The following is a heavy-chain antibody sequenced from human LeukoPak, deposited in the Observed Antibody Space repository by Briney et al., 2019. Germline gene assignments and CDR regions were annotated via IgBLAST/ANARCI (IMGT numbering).Heavy chain of an antibody. CDR1: DGSFSGYY. CDR2: INHSEST. Sequence: SETLSLTCAVYDGSFSGYYWNWIRHPPGKGMEWIGEINHSESTNYNPSLNSRVTISVDTSKNQFSLKLSSVTAADTAVYYCARGKWRGGTGYCSSTSCYAFLRYYYYGMDVWGQGTTVTVSS. J-gene: IGHJ6*02. D-gene: IGHD2-2*01. CDR3: ARGKWRGGTGYCSSTSCYAFLRYYYYGMDV. V-gene: IGHV4-34*01.